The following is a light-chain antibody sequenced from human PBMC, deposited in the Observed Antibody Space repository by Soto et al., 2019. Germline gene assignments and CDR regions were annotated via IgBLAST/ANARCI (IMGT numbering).Light chain of an antibody. Sequence: DIVMTQSPGTLSLSPGERATLSCRASQSVSDEFLAWYQQKPGQAPRLVISGASTRATGIPDRFRGNGSGTDFTLTISRLEPEDFAVYYCQQYGSTPYTFGQGTILEIK. CDR1: QSVSDEF. CDR3: QQYGSTPYT. J-gene: IGKJ2*01. V-gene: IGKV3-20*01. CDR2: GAS.